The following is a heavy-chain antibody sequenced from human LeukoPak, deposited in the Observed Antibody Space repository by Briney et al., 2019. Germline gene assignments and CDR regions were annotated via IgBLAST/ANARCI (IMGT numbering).Heavy chain of an antibody. V-gene: IGHV1-69*06. CDR1: GGTFSRYA. Sequence: GASVKVSCKASGGTFSRYAISWVRQAPGQGLEWMGGIIPIFGTANYAQKFQGRVTITADKSTSTAYMELSSLRSGDTAVYYCARPGAYCSGGSCYFRFDYWGQGTLVTVSS. D-gene: IGHD2-15*01. J-gene: IGHJ4*02. CDR3: ARPGAYCSGGSCYFRFDY. CDR2: IIPIFGTA.